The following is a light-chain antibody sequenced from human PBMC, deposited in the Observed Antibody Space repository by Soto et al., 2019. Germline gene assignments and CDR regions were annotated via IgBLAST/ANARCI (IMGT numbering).Light chain of an antibody. Sequence: EIVLTQSPGTLSLSPGERATISCRASQRVNNKYLAWYQQKVGQPPRLLSYGATNRARGIPDRFGGSGSGTDFTLTVSRLEPEDFAVYHGQQYGSAPWTFGQGTKGE. CDR3: QQYGSAPWT. V-gene: IGKV3-20*01. CDR1: QRVNNKY. CDR2: GAT. J-gene: IGKJ1*01.